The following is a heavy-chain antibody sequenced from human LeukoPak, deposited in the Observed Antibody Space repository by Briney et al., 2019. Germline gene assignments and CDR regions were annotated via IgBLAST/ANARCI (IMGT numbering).Heavy chain of an antibody. CDR2: ISGPGSTT. CDR3: AKGLLTKTHGISWDPFDS. D-gene: IGHD6-13*01. V-gene: IGHV3-23*01. Sequence: GGSLRLSCATSGFIFSTYALSWVRQAPGKGLEWVATISGPGSTTYYADSVKGRFTISRDNSQNTLYLQMNSLRAEDTAIYYCAKGLLTKTHGISWDPFDSWGQGTLVSVSS. J-gene: IGHJ4*02. CDR1: GFIFSTYA.